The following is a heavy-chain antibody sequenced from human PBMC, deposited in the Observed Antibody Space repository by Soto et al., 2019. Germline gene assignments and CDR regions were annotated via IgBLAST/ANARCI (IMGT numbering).Heavy chain of an antibody. J-gene: IGHJ4*02. CDR3: ARDVYGDYGVAY. D-gene: IGHD4-17*01. V-gene: IGHV3-33*08. CDR1: GFTFSSYG. CDR2: IWYDGSNK. Sequence: GGSLRLSCAASGFTFSSYGMHWVRQAPGKGLEWVAVIWYDGSNKYYADSVKGRFTISRDNSKNTLYLQMNSLRAEDTAVYYCARDVYGDYGVAYWGQGTLVTVSS.